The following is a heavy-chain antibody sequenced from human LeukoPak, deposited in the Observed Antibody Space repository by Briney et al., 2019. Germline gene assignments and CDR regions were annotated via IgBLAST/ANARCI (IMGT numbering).Heavy chain of an antibody. V-gene: IGHV4-59*01. Sequence: SETLSLTCTVSGGSISSYYWSWIRQPPGKGLEWIGYIYYSGSTNYNPSLKSRVTISVDTSKNQFSLKLSSVTAADTAVYYCARDSSSWYHSWFDPWGQGTLVTVSS. D-gene: IGHD6-13*01. J-gene: IGHJ5*02. CDR3: ARDSSSWYHSWFDP. CDR1: GGSISSYY. CDR2: IYYSGST.